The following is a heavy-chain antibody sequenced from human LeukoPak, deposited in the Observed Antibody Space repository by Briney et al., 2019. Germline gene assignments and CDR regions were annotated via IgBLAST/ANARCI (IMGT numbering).Heavy chain of an antibody. CDR1: GFNFSIYG. J-gene: IGHJ3*02. V-gene: IGHV3-33*01. D-gene: IGHD3-22*01. CDR2: IWYDGSDK. CDR3: ARESSTYDSSGYYWGSDAFDI. Sequence: SLRLSCAASGFNFSIYGMHWVRQAPGKGLEWVAVIWYDGSDKYYADSVKGRFTISRDNAKNSLDLRIFSLRAEDTAVYYCARESSTYDSSGYYWGSDAFDIWGXGTMVTVSS.